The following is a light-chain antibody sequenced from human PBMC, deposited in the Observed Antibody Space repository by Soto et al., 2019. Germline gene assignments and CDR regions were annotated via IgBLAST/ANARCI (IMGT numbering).Light chain of an antibody. J-gene: IGKJ5*01. CDR2: GAS. CDR3: QQYNNWPPIT. V-gene: IGKV3-15*01. Sequence: MTQSPSTLSASVGDRVTITCRASQSVRNNLAWYQQKPGQAPRLVIYGASTRATGVPARFSGSGFETEFTLTISSLQSEDFAVYYCQQYNNWPPITFGQGTRLEIK. CDR1: QSVRNN.